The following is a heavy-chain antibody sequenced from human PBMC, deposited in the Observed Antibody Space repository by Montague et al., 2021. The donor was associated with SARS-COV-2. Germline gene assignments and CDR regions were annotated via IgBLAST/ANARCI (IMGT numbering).Heavy chain of an antibody. J-gene: IGHJ4*02. CDR1: GGSISSSNYY. D-gene: IGHD3-22*01. V-gene: IGHV4-39*01. CDR3: GSDTTAYFRFDY. Sequence: SETLSLTCIVSGGSISSSNYYWGWIRQPPGKGLEYIGSLYYSGSTYYNPSLRSRVTISVETSKNQLSLRLNAVTAADTAVYYCGSDTTAYFRFDYWGRGTLISVSS. CDR2: LYYSGST.